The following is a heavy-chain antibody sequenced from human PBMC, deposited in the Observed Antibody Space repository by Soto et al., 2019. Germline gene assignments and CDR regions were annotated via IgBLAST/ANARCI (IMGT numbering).Heavy chain of an antibody. CDR3: SKHPQRITIFGVVTYYRDV. J-gene: IGHJ6*03. CDR1: GFTFSSYA. CDR2: ISGSGVST. V-gene: IGHV3-23*01. Sequence: GGSLRLSCAASGFTFSSYAMSWVRQAPGKGLEWVSAISGSGVSTYYADSVKGRFTISRDNSKNTLYLQMNSLTAEDTAGYYCSKHPQRITIFGVVTYYRDVWGKEPTVTV. D-gene: IGHD3-3*01.